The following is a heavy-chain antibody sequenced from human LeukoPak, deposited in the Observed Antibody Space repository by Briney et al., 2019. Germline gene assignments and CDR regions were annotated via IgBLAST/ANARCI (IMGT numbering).Heavy chain of an antibody. J-gene: IGHJ6*02. CDR2: INNSGST. CDR3: VRHKDPGSYYYYYGMDV. CDR1: GLSLRCYY. V-gene: IGHV4-34*01. Sequence: SETLSLTCAVYGLSLRCYYWSWIRPPPGKGLEWIGEINNSGSTNYNPSLKSRVTISVDTSKNQFSLRLSSVTAADTAIYYCVRHKDPGSYYYYYGMDVWGQGTTVTVSS.